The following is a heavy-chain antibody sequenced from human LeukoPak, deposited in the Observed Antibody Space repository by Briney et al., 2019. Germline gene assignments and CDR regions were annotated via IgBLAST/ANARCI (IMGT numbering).Heavy chain of an antibody. J-gene: IGHJ3*02. Sequence: PGGSLRLSCAASGFTVSSNYMSWVRQAPGKGLEWVSVIYSGGSTYYADSVKGGFTISRDNSKNTLYLQMNSLRAEDTAVYYCARDPGGPHTVKWDAFDIWGQGTMVTVSS. CDR3: ARDPGGPHTVKWDAFDI. CDR2: IYSGGST. CDR1: GFTVSSNY. V-gene: IGHV3-53*01. D-gene: IGHD2-2*02.